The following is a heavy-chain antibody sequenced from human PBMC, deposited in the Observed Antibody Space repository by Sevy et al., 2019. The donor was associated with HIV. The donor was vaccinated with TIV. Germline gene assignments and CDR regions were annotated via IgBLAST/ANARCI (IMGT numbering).Heavy chain of an antibody. CDR3: TRGPSGFSGSDLAY. Sequence: ASVKVSCKASGYTFTGYYMHWVRQAPGLGLESMGWINPNSGGTKYAQKFQGRVTMTRDTSISTAYMELSRLKSDDTAVYYCTRGPSGFSGSDLAYWGQGTLVTVSS. D-gene: IGHD3-22*01. CDR2: INPNSGGT. V-gene: IGHV1-2*02. CDR1: GYTFTGYY. J-gene: IGHJ4*02.